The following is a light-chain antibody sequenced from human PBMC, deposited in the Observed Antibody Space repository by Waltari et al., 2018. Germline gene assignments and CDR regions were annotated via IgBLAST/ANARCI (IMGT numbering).Light chain of an antibody. V-gene: IGLV2-23*01. CDR1: RFDVGRHTL. Sequence: QSALTQPASVSGSPGQSTTFPCTGIRFDVGRHTLVPWYQHHPGKAPKLMIYEDTKRPSGISNRFSGSKSGNTASLTISGLQTEDEADYYCCSYAGGSTYVFGGGTRLTVL. CDR2: EDT. CDR3: CSYAGGSTYV. J-gene: IGLJ2*01.